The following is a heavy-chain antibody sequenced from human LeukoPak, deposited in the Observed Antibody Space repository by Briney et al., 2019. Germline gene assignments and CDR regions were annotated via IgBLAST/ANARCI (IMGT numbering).Heavy chain of an antibody. J-gene: IGHJ6*02. CDR2: INPNSGGT. Sequence: ASVKVSCKASGYTFTGYYMHWVRQAPGQGLEWMGRINPNSGGTNYAQKFQGRVTMTGDTSISTAYMELSRLRSDDTAVYYCARAGLVYALPLHYYYGMDVWGQGTTVTVSS. V-gene: IGHV1-2*06. D-gene: IGHD2-8*01. CDR3: ARAGLVYALPLHYYYGMDV. CDR1: GYTFTGYY.